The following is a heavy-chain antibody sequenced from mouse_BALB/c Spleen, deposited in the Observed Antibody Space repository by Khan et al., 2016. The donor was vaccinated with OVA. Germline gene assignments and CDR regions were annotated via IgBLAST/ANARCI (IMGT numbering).Heavy chain of an antibody. CDR2: INPHFGET. J-gene: IGHJ2*01. Sequence: VQLKQSGPELVKPGASVKISCKASGYSFTGYFMHWVMQSHGKSLEWIGRINPHFGETFYNQKFVGKATLTVDESSSTAHMELRSLASEDSAVYYLSRSYGSDFDFWGQGTTLTVSS. CDR1: GYSFTGYF. D-gene: IGHD1-1*01. V-gene: IGHV1-20*02. CDR3: SRSYGSDFDF.